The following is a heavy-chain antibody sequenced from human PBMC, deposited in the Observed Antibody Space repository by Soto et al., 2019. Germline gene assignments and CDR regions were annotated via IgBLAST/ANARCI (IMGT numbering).Heavy chain of an antibody. J-gene: IGHJ6*02. Sequence: EVQLVESGGGLVKPGGSRRLSCAASGFTFSSYSMNWVRQAPGKGLEWVSSISNSRSYIYYADSVKGRFTISRDNAKNSLYLQMNSLRAEDTAVYYCGRKGYGDFGGMDVWGQGTTVTVSS. CDR2: ISNSRSYI. CDR1: GFTFSSYS. CDR3: GRKGYGDFGGMDV. D-gene: IGHD4-17*01. V-gene: IGHV3-21*01.